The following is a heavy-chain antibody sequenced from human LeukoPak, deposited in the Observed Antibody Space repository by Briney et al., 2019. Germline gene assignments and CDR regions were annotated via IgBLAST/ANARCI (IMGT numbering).Heavy chain of an antibody. J-gene: IGHJ4*02. CDR1: GGSLIGFH. V-gene: IGHV4-34*01. D-gene: IGHD4-17*01. Sequence: SETLSLTCEVSGGSLIGFHWNWIRQSPTKGLEWIGEVNHRGVTNYNPSLKSRVTISLDTSKSQFSLNLRSMTAADTAVYCCARDPSTVIGVSYYFDFWGQGTQVTVSS. CDR2: VNHRGVT. CDR3: ARDPSTVIGVSYYFDF.